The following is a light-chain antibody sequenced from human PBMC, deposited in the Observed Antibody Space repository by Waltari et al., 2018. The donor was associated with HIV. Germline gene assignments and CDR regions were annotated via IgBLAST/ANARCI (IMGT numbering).Light chain of an antibody. Sequence: ETVLTQSPAPRSVSPGDRVTHSCPARQNVITNLACYHQKPGQAPRLLLYGASTRATGIPPRFSGGGSGTEFTLTIGSLQSEDFTFYYCQQYNKWPRTFGQGTKVEVK. CDR3: QQYNKWPRT. CDR1: QNVITN. V-gene: IGKV3-15*01. J-gene: IGKJ1*01. CDR2: GAS.